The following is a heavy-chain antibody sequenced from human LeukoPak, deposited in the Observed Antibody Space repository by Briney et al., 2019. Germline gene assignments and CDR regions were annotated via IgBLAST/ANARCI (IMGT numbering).Heavy chain of an antibody. V-gene: IGHV3-23*01. J-gene: IGHJ4*02. CDR3: AKDPSRSSGYSFGYDY. CDR2: ISGSGGST. Sequence: GGSLRLSCAASGFTFSSYAKSWVRQAPGKGLEWVSAISGSGGSTYYADSVKGRFPISRDNSKNTLYLQMNSLRAEDTAVYYCAKDPSRSSGYSFGYDYWGQGTLVTVSS. CDR1: GFTFSSYA. D-gene: IGHD5-18*01.